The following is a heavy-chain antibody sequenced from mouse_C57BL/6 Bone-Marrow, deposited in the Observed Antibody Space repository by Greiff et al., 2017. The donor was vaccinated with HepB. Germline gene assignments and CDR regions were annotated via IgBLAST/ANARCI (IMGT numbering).Heavy chain of an antibody. Sequence: EVKLVESGGGLVKPGGSLKLSCAASGFTFSSYAMSWVRQTPEKRLEWVATISDGGSYTYYPDNVKGRFTISRDNAKNNLYLQMSHLKSEDTAMYYCAREGNFWSRYAMDYRGQGTSVTVSS. V-gene: IGHV5-4*01. J-gene: IGHJ4*01. CDR2: ISDGGSYT. CDR1: GFTFSSYA. CDR3: AREGNFWSRYAMDY.